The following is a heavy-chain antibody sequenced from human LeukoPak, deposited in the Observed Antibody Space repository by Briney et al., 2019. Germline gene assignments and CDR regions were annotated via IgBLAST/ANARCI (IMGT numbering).Heavy chain of an antibody. Sequence: GGCLRLSCEASGFTLSSHWMSWVRQAPGKGLEWVGNINQEGTENNCVGSVEGRFTLSRDNGKNSLYRQMNSLRAGDTGAYHFGRIIGSYGPYRYDPGGQEILDTVSS. D-gene: IGHD3-16*02. J-gene: IGHJ5*02. CDR1: GFTLSSHW. CDR3: GRIIGSYGPYRYDP. CDR2: INQEGTEN. V-gene: IGHV3-7*01.